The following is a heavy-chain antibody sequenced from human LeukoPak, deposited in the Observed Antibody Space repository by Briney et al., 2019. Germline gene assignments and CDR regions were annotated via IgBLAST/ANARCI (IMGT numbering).Heavy chain of an antibody. CDR1: GFTFSSYS. D-gene: IGHD6-19*01. J-gene: IGHJ5*02. V-gene: IGHV3-21*01. CDR3: ARDPSSGWYLKGWFDP. Sequence: GGSLRLSCAASGFTFSSYSMNWVRQAPGKGLEWVSSISSSSNYIYYADSVKGRFTISRDNAKNSLYLQMNSLRAEDTAVYYCARDPSSGWYLKGWFDPWGEGTLVTVSS. CDR2: ISSSSNYI.